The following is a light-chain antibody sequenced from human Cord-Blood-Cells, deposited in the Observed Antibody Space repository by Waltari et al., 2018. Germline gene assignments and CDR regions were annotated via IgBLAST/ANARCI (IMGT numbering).Light chain of an antibody. CDR1: CSDDGDYNY. Sequence: ALTQPCPVPASPGPSVTISCPGTCSDDGDYNYVSWYLQHPGKAPELMIFDVSKRPSGVPDRFSGSKSGNTAALSISGLQAEDEADYYCCSYAGSYTYVFGTGAKVTVL. V-gene: IGLV2-11*01. CDR2: DVS. CDR3: CSYAGSYTYV. J-gene: IGLJ1*01.